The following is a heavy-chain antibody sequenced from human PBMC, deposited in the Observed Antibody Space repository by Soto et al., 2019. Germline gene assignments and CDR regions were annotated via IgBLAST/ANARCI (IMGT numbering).Heavy chain of an antibody. J-gene: IGHJ5*02. D-gene: IGHD6-13*01. Sequence: ASVKVSCKASGYTFTSYGIHWVRQAPGQRLEWMGWINAANGDTKYSPKFQGRVTITRDTSASTAYMELSSLRSEDTAVYYCVRRHVSATGIDWFDPWGQGTLVTVSP. V-gene: IGHV1-3*01. CDR2: INAANGDT. CDR1: GYTFTSYG. CDR3: VRRHVSATGIDWFDP.